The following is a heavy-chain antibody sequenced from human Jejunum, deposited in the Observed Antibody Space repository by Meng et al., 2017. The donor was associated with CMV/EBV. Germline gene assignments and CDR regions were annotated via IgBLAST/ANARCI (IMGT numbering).Heavy chain of an antibody. D-gene: IGHD3-10*01. CDR1: GYTFSSFG. CDR3: ASGFLPSWFDP. Sequence: QVQLVQSGAAVKKPGASVKVSCKASGYTFSSFGISWVRQAPGQGLEWMGWISAYNGKTNYAQKFQGRVTMTTDTSTSTAYMEVRSLTSDDTAVYYCASGFLPSWFDPWGQGTLVTVSS. J-gene: IGHJ5*02. CDR2: ISAYNGKT. V-gene: IGHV1-18*01.